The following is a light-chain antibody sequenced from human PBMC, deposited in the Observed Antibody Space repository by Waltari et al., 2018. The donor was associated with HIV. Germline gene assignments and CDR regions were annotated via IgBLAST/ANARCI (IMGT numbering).Light chain of an antibody. CDR1: SPNLGSGLD. CDR3: QSYDNSLTSYV. V-gene: IGLV1-40*03. J-gene: IGLJ1*01. Sequence: QSVLTPPPSASGAPGQRVTIPCSRNSPNLGSGLDFHWYQHLPGTAPKLLIYATTNRPSGVPDRFSGSQSGASASLAITGLQAEDEADYYCQSYDNSLTSYVFATGTRVTVL. CDR2: ATT.